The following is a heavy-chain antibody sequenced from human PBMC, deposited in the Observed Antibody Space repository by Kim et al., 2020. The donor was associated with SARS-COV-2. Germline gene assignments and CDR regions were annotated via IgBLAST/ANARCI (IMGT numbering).Heavy chain of an antibody. V-gene: IGHV1-2*06. CDR3: ARPPSYYYGMDV. CDR2: INPNSGGT. J-gene: IGHJ6*02. CDR1: GYTFTGYY. Sequence: ASVKVSCKASGYTFTGYYMHWVRQAPGQGLEWMGRINPNSGGTNYAQKFQGRVTMTRDTSISTAYMELSRLRSDDTAVYYCARPPSYYYGMDVWGQGTTVTVSS.